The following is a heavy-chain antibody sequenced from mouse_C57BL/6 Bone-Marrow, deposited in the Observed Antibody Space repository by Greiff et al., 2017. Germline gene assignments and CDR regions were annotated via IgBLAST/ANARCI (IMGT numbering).Heavy chain of an antibody. Sequence: VQLQESGAELVKPGASVKISCKASGYAFSSYWMNWVKQRPGKGLEWIGQIYPGDGDTNYNGKFKGKATLTADKSSSTAYMQLSSLTSEDSAVYFCARRDTTVVADYWGQGTTLTVSS. CDR3: ARRDTTVVADY. CDR2: IYPGDGDT. J-gene: IGHJ2*01. CDR1: GYAFSSYW. V-gene: IGHV1-80*01. D-gene: IGHD1-1*01.